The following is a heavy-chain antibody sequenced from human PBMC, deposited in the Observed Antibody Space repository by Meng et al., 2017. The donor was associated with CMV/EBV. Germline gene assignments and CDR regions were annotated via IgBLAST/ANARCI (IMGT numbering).Heavy chain of an antibody. J-gene: IGHJ4*02. CDR3: ASNSALYCSGGSCYSENYFDF. V-gene: IGHV3-30-3*01. D-gene: IGHD2-15*01. CDR2: ISYYGSNK. CDR1: GFTFSSYA. Sequence: GESLKISRAASGFTFSSYAMHWVRQAPGQGLEWVAVISYYGSNKYYADSVKGRFTISRDNSKNTLYLQMNSLRAEDTAVYYCASNSALYCSGGSCYSENYFDFWGQGTLVTVSS.